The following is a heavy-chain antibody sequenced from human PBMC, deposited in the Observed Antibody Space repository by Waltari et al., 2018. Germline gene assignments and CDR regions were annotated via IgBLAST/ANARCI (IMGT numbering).Heavy chain of an antibody. CDR1: SGFPLSAYG. Sequence: QAHLVESGGRVVQPGGSLSLSCTASSGFPLSAYGMHWVRQAPGKGLESVAFLHYQGIDSFYADSVKGRFTISRDSSTNTLFLDMNSLRPEDTAVYYCANNPYCFNGRCLRELDYWGQGTLVTVSS. CDR2: LHYQGIDS. D-gene: IGHD2-15*01. CDR3: ANNPYCFNGRCLRELDY. J-gene: IGHJ4*02. V-gene: IGHV3-30*02.